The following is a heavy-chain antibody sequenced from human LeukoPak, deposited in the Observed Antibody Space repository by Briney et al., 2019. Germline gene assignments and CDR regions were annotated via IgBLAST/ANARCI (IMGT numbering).Heavy chain of an antibody. Sequence: PSETLSLTCTVSGGSISSYYWSWIRQPPGKGLEWIGYIYYSGSTNYNPSLKSRVTISVDTSKNQFSLKLSSVTAADTAVYYCARLPLGYCSGGSCHPWAFDIWGQGTMVTVSS. J-gene: IGHJ3*02. V-gene: IGHV4-59*08. CDR3: ARLPLGYCSGGSCHPWAFDI. D-gene: IGHD2-15*01. CDR1: GGSISSYY. CDR2: IYYSGST.